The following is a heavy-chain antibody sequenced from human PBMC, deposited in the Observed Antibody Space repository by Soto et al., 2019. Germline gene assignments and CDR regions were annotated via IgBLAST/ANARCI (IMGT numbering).Heavy chain of an antibody. CDR2: INAGNGNT. CDR1: GYTFTSYA. V-gene: IGHV1-3*01. Sequence: QVQLVQSGAGVKKPGASVKVSCKASGYTFTSYAMHWVRQAPGQRLEWMGWINAGNGNTKYSQKFQGRVTITRDTSASTAYMELSSLRSEDTAVYYCARGLGGSGSYSDYWGQGTLVTVSS. D-gene: IGHD3-10*01. CDR3: ARGLGGSGSYSDY. J-gene: IGHJ4*02.